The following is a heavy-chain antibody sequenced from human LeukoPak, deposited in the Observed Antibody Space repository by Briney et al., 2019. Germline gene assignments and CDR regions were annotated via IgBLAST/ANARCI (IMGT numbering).Heavy chain of an antibody. Sequence: SETLPLTCAVYGGSFSGYCWSWIRQPPGKGLQWIGEIDHSGTTNCNPSLKSRVTMSVDTSKNQFSLMLTSVTAADTAVYYCGRTLPRRTTAAAAHLDSWGQGTLVTVSS. D-gene: IGHD6-13*01. V-gene: IGHV4-34*01. CDR3: GRTLPRRTTAAAAHLDS. CDR1: GGSFSGYC. CDR2: IDHSGTT. J-gene: IGHJ4*02.